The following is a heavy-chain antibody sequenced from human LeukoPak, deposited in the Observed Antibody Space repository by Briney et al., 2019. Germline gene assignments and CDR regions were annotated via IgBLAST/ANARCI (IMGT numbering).Heavy chain of an antibody. V-gene: IGHV1-24*01. D-gene: IGHD3-22*01. CDR1: GYTLTELS. J-gene: IGHJ5*02. CDR2: FDPEDGET. CDR3: ATDRRSGPGYYGSSGYYNWFDP. Sequence: GASVKVSCKVSGYTLTELSMHWVRQAPGKGLERMGGFDPEDGETIYAQKFQGRVTMTEDTSTDTAYMELSSLRSEDTAVYYCATDRRSGPGYYGSSGYYNWFDPWGQGTLVTVSS.